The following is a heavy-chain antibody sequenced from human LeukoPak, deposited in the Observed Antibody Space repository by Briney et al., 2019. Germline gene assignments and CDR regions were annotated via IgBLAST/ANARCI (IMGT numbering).Heavy chain of an antibody. CDR3: ARLAQSSSGWYTSIDY. V-gene: IGHV4-39*01. CDR1: GGSISSSTYF. J-gene: IGHJ4*02. D-gene: IGHD6-19*01. Sequence: PSETLSLTCTVSGGSISSSTYFWGWIRQPPGKGLEGIGSIYYSGNTYYNPSLKGRVTISVDLSKNQFSLKLSSLTAADTALYYCARLAQSSSGWYTSIDYWGQGTLVTVSS. CDR2: IYYSGNT.